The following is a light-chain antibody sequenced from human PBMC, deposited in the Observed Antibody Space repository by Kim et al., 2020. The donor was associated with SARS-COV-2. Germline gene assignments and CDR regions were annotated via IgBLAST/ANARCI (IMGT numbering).Light chain of an antibody. CDR2: DVS. Sequence: GQAITITSTGTSSDVGGYNYVAWYQQHPGKAPILMIYDVSKRPSGVSNRFSGSKSGNTASLTISGLQAEDEADYYCSSYTSSSTYVFGTGTKVTVL. CDR1: SSDVGGYNY. V-gene: IGLV2-14*04. J-gene: IGLJ1*01. CDR3: SSYTSSSTYV.